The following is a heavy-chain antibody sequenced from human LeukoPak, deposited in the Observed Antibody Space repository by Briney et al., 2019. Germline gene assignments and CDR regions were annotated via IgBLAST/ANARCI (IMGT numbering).Heavy chain of an antibody. CDR2: IYYRGST. CDR1: GGSIGSYH. CDR3: ARDSGSYYAYVFDI. Sequence: PSETLSLTCTVSGGSIGSYHWTFIRQPPGKGLEWIGYIYYRGSTSYNPSLKSRVTISVDTSKNQFSLKLSSVIPADTAVYYCARDSGSYYAYVFDIWGQGTMVTVSS. D-gene: IGHD1-26*01. J-gene: IGHJ3*02. V-gene: IGHV4-59*01.